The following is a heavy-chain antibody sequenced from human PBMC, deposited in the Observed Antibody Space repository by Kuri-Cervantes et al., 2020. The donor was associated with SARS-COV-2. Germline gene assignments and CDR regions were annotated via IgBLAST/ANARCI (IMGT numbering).Heavy chain of an antibody. Sequence: SVKVSCKASGGTFSSYAISWVRQAPGQGLEWMGGIIPIFGTANYAQKFQGRVTITADESTSTAYMELSSLRSEDTAVYHCARETSRTSGTGYYFDYWGQGTLVTVSS. D-gene: IGHD6-19*01. CDR2: IIPIFGTA. CDR3: ARETSRTSGTGYYFDY. CDR1: GGTFSSYA. V-gene: IGHV1-69*13. J-gene: IGHJ4*02.